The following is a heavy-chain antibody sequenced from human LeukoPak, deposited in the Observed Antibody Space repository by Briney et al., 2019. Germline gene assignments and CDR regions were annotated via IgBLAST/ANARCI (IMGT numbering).Heavy chain of an antibody. CDR2: ISWNSGSI. D-gene: IGHD3-9*01. J-gene: IGHJ4*02. CDR1: GFTFDDYA. V-gene: IGHV3-9*01. Sequence: GGSLRLSCAASGFTFDDYAMHWVRQAPVKGLEWVSGISWNSGSIGYADSVKGRFTISRDNAKNSLYLQMNSLRAEDTALYYCAKGAGPYYYILTGYSTHGPFDYWGQGTLVTVSS. CDR3: AKGAGPYYYILTGYSTHGPFDY.